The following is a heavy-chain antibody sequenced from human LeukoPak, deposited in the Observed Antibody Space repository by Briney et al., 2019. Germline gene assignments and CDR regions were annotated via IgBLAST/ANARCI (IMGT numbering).Heavy chain of an antibody. J-gene: IGHJ3*02. D-gene: IGHD3-22*01. CDR2: ISSSGGST. CDR1: GFTFSGYA. V-gene: IGHV3-23*01. Sequence: GGSLRLSCAASGFTFSGYAMSWVRQAPGKGLEWVSAISSSGGSTYYADSVKGRFTIARDNSKNTLYLQMNSLRAEDTAVYYCASPSPTYYYDSSGYAFDIWGQGTMVTVSS. CDR3: ASPSPTYYYDSSGYAFDI.